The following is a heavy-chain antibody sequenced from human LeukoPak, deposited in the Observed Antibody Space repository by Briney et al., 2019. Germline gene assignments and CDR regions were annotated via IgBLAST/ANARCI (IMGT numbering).Heavy chain of an antibody. J-gene: IGHJ5*02. Sequence: PGGSLRLSCAASGFTFSSYAMTWVRQAPGKGLEWVSSISSSSSYIYYADSVKGRFTISRDNAKNSLYLQMNSLRAEDTAVYYCASHPSQYSSTWYNWFDPWGQGTLVTVSS. CDR2: ISSSSSYI. CDR1: GFTFSSYA. D-gene: IGHD6-13*01. V-gene: IGHV3-21*01. CDR3: ASHPSQYSSTWYNWFDP.